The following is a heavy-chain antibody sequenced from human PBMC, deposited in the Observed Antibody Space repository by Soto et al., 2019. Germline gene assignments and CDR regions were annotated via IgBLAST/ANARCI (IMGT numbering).Heavy chain of an antibody. CDR1: GGTFSSYA. D-gene: IGHD3-3*01. V-gene: IGHV1-69*12. CDR2: IIPIFGTA. Sequence: QVQLVQSGAEVKKPGSSVKVSCKASGGTFSSYAISWVRQAPGQGLEWMGGIIPIFGTANYAQKFQGRGTITADESTSTAYMELSSLRSEDTAVYYCARGVYYDFPYYYGMDVWGQGTTVTVSS. J-gene: IGHJ6*02. CDR3: ARGVYYDFPYYYGMDV.